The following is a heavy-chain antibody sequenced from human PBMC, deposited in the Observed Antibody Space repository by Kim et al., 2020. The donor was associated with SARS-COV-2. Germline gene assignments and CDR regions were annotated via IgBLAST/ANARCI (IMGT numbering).Heavy chain of an antibody. CDR3: ARDAFIVGSTRYFYYYH. J-gene: IGHJ6*03. V-gene: IGHV3-30*04. D-gene: IGHD1-26*01. CDR2: ISSDDSHT. CDR1: GFNFSSHA. Sequence: GGSLRLSCAASGFNFSSHAMHWVRQAPGKGLEWVTVISSDDSHTYYIDSVKGRFTVSRDNSKNVLYLQMNGLKPEDTGVYYCARDAFIVGSTRYFYYYH.